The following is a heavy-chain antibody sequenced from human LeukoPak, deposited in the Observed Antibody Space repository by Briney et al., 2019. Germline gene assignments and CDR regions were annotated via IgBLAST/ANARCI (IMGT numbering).Heavy chain of an antibody. J-gene: IGHJ3*02. CDR2: IWYDGSNK. D-gene: IGHD2/OR15-2a*01. Sequence: GRSLRLSCAASGFTFSSYGMHWVRQAPGKGLEGVAVIWYDGSNKYYADSVKGRFTISRDNSKNTLYLQMNSLRAEDTAVYYCAREGTTNRHYAFDIWGQGTMVTVSS. CDR1: GFTFSSYG. V-gene: IGHV3-33*01. CDR3: AREGTTNRHYAFDI.